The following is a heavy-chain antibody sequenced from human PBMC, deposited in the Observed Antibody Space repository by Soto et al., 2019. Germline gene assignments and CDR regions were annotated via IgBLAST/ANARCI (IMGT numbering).Heavy chain of an antibody. CDR3: ARDRLIAVAGTGAAFYYYYGMDV. Sequence: GGSLRLSCAASGFTFSSYSMNWVRQAPGKGLEWVSYISYDGSNKYYADSVKGRFTISRDNSKNTLYLQMNSLRAEDTAVYYCARDRLIAVAGTGAAFYYYYGMDVWGQGTTVTVSS. V-gene: IGHV3-30*03. D-gene: IGHD6-19*01. CDR1: GFTFSSYS. J-gene: IGHJ6*02. CDR2: ISYDGSNK.